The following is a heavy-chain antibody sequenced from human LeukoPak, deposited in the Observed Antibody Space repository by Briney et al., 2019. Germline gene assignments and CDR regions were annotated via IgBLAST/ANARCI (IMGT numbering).Heavy chain of an antibody. V-gene: IGHV3-74*01. D-gene: IGHD4-23*01. J-gene: IGHJ4*02. CDR2: INNDGSTT. CDR1: GFTFSTYW. CDR3: ARDYGGSSPFDY. Sequence: GGSLRLSCAASGFTFSTYWMHWVRQAPGKGLVWVSRINNDGSTTTYADSVKGRFTISRDNAKNSLYLQMNSLRAEDTAVYYCARDYGGSSPFDYWGQGTLDTVSS.